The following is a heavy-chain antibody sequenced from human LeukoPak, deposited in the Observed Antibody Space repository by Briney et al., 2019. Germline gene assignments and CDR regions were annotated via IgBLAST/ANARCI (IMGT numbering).Heavy chain of an antibody. CDR2: ISGSGSRT. CDR3: AELGITMIGGV. D-gene: IGHD3-10*02. V-gene: IGHV3-23*01. Sequence: PGGSLRLSCAASGFTFSSYGMSWVRQAPGKGLQWVSGISGSGSRTYYADSVKGRFTISRDNAKNSLYLQMNSLRAEDTAVYYCAELGITMIGGVWGKGTTVTISS. CDR1: GFTFSSYG. J-gene: IGHJ6*04.